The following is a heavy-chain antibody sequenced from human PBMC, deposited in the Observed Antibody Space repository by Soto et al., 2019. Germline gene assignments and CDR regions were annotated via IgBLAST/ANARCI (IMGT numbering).Heavy chain of an antibody. Sequence: QVQLVESGGGVVQPGRSLRLSCAASGFTFSSYAMHWVRQAPGKGLEWVAVISYDGSNKYYADSVKGRFTISRDNSTNTLYLQMNSLRAEDTAVYYCARDRGSGKYYYGMDVWGQGTTVTVSS. V-gene: IGHV3-30-3*01. D-gene: IGHD3-10*01. CDR2: ISYDGSNK. CDR3: ARDRGSGKYYYGMDV. J-gene: IGHJ6*02. CDR1: GFTFSSYA.